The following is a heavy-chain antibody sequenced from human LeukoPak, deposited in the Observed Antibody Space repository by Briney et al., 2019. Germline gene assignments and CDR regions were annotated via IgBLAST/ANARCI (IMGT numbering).Heavy chain of an antibody. Sequence: PGGSLRLSCAASGFTVSSNYMSWVRQAPGKGLEWVSVIYSGGSTYYADSVKGRFTISRHNSKNTLYLQMNSQRAEDTAVYYCAREADYDILTGYFGYFDYWGQGTLVTVSS. D-gene: IGHD3-9*01. J-gene: IGHJ4*02. V-gene: IGHV3-53*04. CDR3: AREADYDILTGYFGYFDY. CDR2: IYSGGST. CDR1: GFTVSSNY.